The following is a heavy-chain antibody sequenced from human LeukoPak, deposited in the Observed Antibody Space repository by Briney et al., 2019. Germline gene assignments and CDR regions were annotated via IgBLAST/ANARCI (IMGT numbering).Heavy chain of an antibody. CDR3: ARLGESTTDFDY. CDR2: IYSGGST. D-gene: IGHD1-14*01. J-gene: IGHJ4*02. V-gene: IGHV3-53*01. CDR1: GFTFSDAW. Sequence: GGSLRLSCAASGFTFSDAWMTWVRQTPGKGLEWVSVIYSGGSTYYADSVKGRFTISRDNSKNTLYLQMNSLRAEDTAVYYCARLGESTTDFDYWGQGTLVTVSS.